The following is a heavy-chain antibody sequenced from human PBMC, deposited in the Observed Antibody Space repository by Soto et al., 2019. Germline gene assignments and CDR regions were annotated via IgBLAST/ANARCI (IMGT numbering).Heavy chain of an antibody. Sequence: QVQLVQSGAEVKKPGASVKVSCKASGYTFTSYGISWVRQAPGQGLEWMGWISGYNGNTNFAQKLQGRVTMTTDTSTSTAYMELRSLRSDDTAVYYCESDMYGANALAYWGQGTLVTVSS. CDR2: ISGYNGNT. V-gene: IGHV1-18*01. D-gene: IGHD4-17*01. J-gene: IGHJ4*02. CDR3: ESDMYGANALAY. CDR1: GYTFTSYG.